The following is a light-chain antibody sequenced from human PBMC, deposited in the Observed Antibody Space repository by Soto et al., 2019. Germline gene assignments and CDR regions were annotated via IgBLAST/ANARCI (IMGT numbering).Light chain of an antibody. CDR3: QQSYSSPIT. V-gene: IGKV1-39*01. CDR1: QSISTY. Sequence: DIPMTQSPSSLSASVGDRVTITCRASQSISTYLNWYQQKPGKAPNLLIYGVSNLQSGVPSRFSGSGSGTDFTLTISSLQPEDFATYYCQQSYSSPITFGQGTRLEI. CDR2: GVS. J-gene: IGKJ5*01.